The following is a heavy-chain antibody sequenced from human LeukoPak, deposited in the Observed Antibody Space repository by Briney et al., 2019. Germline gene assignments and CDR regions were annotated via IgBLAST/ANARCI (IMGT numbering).Heavy chain of an antibody. D-gene: IGHD6-19*01. J-gene: IGHJ4*02. CDR3: ARLYVAGTNRFDY. Sequence: SETLSLTCTVSGGSISSSSYYWGWIRQPPGKGLEWIGSIHYSGDTYYTPSLKSRVTISVDTSKNQFSLTLSSVTAADTAVYYCARLYVAGTNRFDYWGQGTLVTVSS. CDR1: GGSISSSSYY. V-gene: IGHV4-39*01. CDR2: IHYSGDT.